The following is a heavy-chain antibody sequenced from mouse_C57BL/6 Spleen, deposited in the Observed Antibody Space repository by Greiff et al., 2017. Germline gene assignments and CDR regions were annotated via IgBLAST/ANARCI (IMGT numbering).Heavy chain of an antibody. J-gene: IGHJ3*01. Sequence: QVQLKQPGAELVKPGASVKLSCKASGYTFTSYWMQWVKQRPGQGLEWIGEIEPSDSYTNYNQKFKGKATLTVDTSSSTASMQLSSLTSEDSAVYYCARRGHLLGAYWGQGTLVTVSA. D-gene: IGHD3-3*01. CDR3: ARRGHLLGAY. CDR1: GYTFTSYW. CDR2: IEPSDSYT. V-gene: IGHV1-50*01.